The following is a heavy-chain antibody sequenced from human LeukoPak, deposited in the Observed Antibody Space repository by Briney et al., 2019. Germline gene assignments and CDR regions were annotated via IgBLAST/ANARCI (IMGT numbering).Heavy chain of an antibody. CDR2: IYYSGST. J-gene: IGHJ6*03. V-gene: IGHV4-59*12. CDR3: VRVIGAPNYYYYMDV. CDR1: GGSISTYY. Sequence: LGTPSLTRTVSGGSISTYYWSWVRQPPGEGLGWVGYIYYSGSTNYNPSLRSRVTMSVDTSKNQFSLKLSSVTAADTAVYYCVRVIGAPNYYYYMDVWGKGTTVTVSS. D-gene: IGHD3-22*01.